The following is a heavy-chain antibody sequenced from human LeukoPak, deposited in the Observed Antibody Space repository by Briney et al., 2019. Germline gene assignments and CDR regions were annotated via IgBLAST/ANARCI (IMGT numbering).Heavy chain of an antibody. CDR3: ARQVEKNYGDWFDP. Sequence: SETLSLTCTVSGGSVSSNTHHWGWIRQPPGKGLEWIGSVYYLGSTYYNPFLKSRVTISVDTSKNHFSLKVRSVTAADTAVYYYARQVEKNYGDWFDPWGQGTLVTVSS. J-gene: IGHJ5*02. CDR2: VYYLGST. V-gene: IGHV4-39*01. CDR1: GGSVSSNTHH. D-gene: IGHD3-16*01.